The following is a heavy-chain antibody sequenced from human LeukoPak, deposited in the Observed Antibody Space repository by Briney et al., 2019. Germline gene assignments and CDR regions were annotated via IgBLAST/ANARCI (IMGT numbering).Heavy chain of an antibody. CDR1: GYTFTSFD. Sequence: ASVKVSCKASGYTFTSFDINWVRQAAGQGLEWMGWMRPGSGNTGYAGSFQGRITLTRDTSTNTAFMELSSLTSEDTAVYYCARGYYYYYYMDVWGKGTTVTVSS. V-gene: IGHV1-8*01. CDR3: ARGYYYYYYMDV. CDR2: MRPGSGNT. J-gene: IGHJ6*03.